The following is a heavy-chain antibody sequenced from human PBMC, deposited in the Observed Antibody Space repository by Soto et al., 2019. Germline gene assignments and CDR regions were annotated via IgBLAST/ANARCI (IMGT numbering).Heavy chain of an antibody. CDR1: GFTFSNAW. V-gene: IGHV3-15*01. D-gene: IGHD4-4*01. CDR3: TTDHNPSYSNYDYYYGMDV. J-gene: IGHJ6*02. CDR2: IKSKTDGGTT. Sequence: GGSLRLSCAASGFTFSNAWMSWVRQAPGKGLEWVGRIKSKTDGGTTDYAAPVKGRFTISRDDSKNTLYLQMNSLKTEDTAVYYCTTDHNPSYSNYDYYYGMDVWGQGTTVTVSS.